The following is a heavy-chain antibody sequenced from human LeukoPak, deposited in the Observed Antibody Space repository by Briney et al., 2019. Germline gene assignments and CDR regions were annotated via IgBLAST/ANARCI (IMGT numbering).Heavy chain of an antibody. CDR3: AGVTVARRGTFDI. D-gene: IGHD3-10*01. J-gene: IGHJ3*02. CDR1: GVTFSSYP. V-gene: IGHV1-69*10. CDR2: IIPVYGIV. Sequence: SVKVSCKTSGVTFSSYPISWVRQAPGQGIVWMGGIIPVYGIVNYAQKFQGRVTITADKSTSTAYMELSSLRSEDTAVYYCAGVTVARRGTFDIWGEGTMVTISS.